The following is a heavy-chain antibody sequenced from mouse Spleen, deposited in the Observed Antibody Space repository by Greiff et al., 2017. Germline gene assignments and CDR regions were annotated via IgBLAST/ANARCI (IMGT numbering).Heavy chain of an antibody. V-gene: IGHV7-3*02. J-gene: IGHJ4*01. CDR3: ARVSSDYYAMDY. CDR2: IRNKANGYTT. Sequence: EVKVVESGGGLVQPGGSLRLSCATSGFTFTDYYMSWVRQPPGKALEWLGFIRNKANGYTTEYSASVKGRFTISRDNSQSILYLQMNTLRAEDSATYYCARVSSDYYAMDYWGQGTSVTVSS. CDR1: GFTFTDYY.